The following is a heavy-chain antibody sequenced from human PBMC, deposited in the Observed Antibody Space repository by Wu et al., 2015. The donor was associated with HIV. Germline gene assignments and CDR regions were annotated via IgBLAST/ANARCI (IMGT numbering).Heavy chain of an antibody. Sequence: QVQLVQSGAEVKKPGSSVKVSCKASGGTFSSYGFNWVRQAPGQGLEWMGGFIPIFGTTKYAQNFQGRVTLTTDTSTSTAYMELRSLRSDDTAMYYCARDPGFGSSWDYYYYGMDVWGQGTTVTVS. CDR1: GGTFSSYG. D-gene: IGHD6-13*01. V-gene: IGHV1-69*05. CDR2: FIPIFGTT. J-gene: IGHJ6*02. CDR3: ARDPGFGSSWDYYYYGMDV.